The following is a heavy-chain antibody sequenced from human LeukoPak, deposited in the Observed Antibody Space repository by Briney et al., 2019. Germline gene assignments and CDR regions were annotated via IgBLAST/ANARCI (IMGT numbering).Heavy chain of an antibody. CDR2: ISWNSGSI. Sequence: PGGSLRLSCAASGFIFSNYDMNWVRQAPGKGLEWVSGISWNSGSIGYADSVKGRFTISRDNAKNSLYLQMNSLRAEDTALYYCAKDNYNIQLWLLGSAFDIWGQGTMVTGSS. CDR3: AKDNYNIQLWLLGSAFDI. V-gene: IGHV3-9*01. CDR1: GFIFSNYD. D-gene: IGHD5-18*01. J-gene: IGHJ3*02.